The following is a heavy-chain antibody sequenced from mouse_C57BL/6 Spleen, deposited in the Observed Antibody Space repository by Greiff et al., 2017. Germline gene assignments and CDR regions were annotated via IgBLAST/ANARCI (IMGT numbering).Heavy chain of an antibody. CDR2: INPNNGGT. J-gene: IGHJ3*01. CDR1: GYTFTGYN. D-gene: IGHD4-1*01. V-gene: IGHV1-18*01. CDR3: ARAGTFAY. Sequence: EVQLQQSGPELVKPGASVKIPCKASGYTFTGYNMDWVKQSHGKSLEWIGDINPNNGGTIYNQKFKGKATLTVDKSSSTAYMELRSLASEDTAVYDCARAGTFAYWGQGTLVTVSA.